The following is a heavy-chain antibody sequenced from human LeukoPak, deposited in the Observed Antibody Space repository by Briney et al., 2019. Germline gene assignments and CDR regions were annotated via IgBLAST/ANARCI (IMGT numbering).Heavy chain of an antibody. V-gene: IGHV3-23*01. CDR2: INAGDRST. CDR1: GFTFSSYA. CDR3: AKDFVAVAGGKVDC. J-gene: IGHJ4*02. Sequence: GGSLRLSCTTSGFTFSSYAMSWVRQAPGKGLQWVSGINAGDRSTYYAESVKGRFTISRDNSKNTLYLQMNSLRVEDTAVYYCAKDFVAVAGGKVDCWGQGTLVTVSS. D-gene: IGHD6-19*01.